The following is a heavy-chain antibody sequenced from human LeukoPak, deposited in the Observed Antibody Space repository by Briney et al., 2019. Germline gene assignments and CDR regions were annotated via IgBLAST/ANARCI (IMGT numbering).Heavy chain of an antibody. J-gene: IGHJ4*02. Sequence: ASVKASCKASGYTFTSYGISWVRQAPGQGLEWMGWISAYNGNTNYAQKLQGRVTMTTDTSTSTAYMELRSLRSDDTAVYYCARGLTTPGYYDSSGYYDYWGQGTLVTVSS. CDR1: GYTFTSYG. CDR3: ARGLTTPGYYDSSGYYDY. D-gene: IGHD3-22*01. CDR2: ISAYNGNT. V-gene: IGHV1-18*01.